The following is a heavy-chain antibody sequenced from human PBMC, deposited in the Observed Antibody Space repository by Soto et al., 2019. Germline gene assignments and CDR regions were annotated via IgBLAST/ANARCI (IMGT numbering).Heavy chain of an antibody. V-gene: IGHV1-69*06. CDR3: ACTGRGGQLTNDY. CDR2: IIPIFGTA. D-gene: IGHD1-1*01. J-gene: IGHJ4*02. Sequence: QVQLVQSGAEVKKPGSSVKVSCKASGGTFSSYAISWVRQAPGQGLEWMGGIIPIFGTANYAQKLQGRVTISADKSTSTAYMELSSLRSEDTAVYYCACTGRGGQLTNDYWGQGTLVTVSS. CDR1: GGTFSSYA.